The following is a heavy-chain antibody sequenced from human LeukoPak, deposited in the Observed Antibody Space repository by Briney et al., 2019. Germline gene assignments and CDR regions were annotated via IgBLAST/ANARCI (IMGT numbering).Heavy chain of an antibody. J-gene: IGHJ6*03. CDR3: ANGNRCTSPNCLGYYYFYMDV. CDR2: FSGSGGTT. Sequence: TRGSLRLSCAASGFTFSSYEMNWVRQAPGRGLEWVSGFSGSGGTTYYADSVKGRFTISRDNSKNTLYLQMNSLRAEDTAVYYCANGNRCTSPNCLGYYYFYMDVWGKGTTVTVSS. V-gene: IGHV3-23*01. CDR1: GFTFSSYE. D-gene: IGHD2-8*01.